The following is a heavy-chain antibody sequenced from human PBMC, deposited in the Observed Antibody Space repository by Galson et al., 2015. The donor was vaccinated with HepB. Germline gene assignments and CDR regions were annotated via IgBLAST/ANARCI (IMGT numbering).Heavy chain of an antibody. J-gene: IGHJ4*02. D-gene: IGHD6-19*01. V-gene: IGHV4-39*07. Sequence: LSLTCTVSGGSISSSSYYWGWIRQPPGKGLEWIGSIYYSGSTYYNPSLKSRVAISVDTSKNQFSLKLSSVTAADTAVYYCARDSSSGNDYWGQGTLVTVSS. CDR2: IYYSGST. CDR1: GGSISSSSYY. CDR3: ARDSSSGNDY.